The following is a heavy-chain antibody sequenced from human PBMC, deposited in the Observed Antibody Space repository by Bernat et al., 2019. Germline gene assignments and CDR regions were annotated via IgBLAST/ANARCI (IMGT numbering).Heavy chain of an antibody. CDR1: GFTFSSYG. V-gene: IGHV3-33*01. Sequence: QVQLVESGGGVVQPGRSLRLSCAASGFTFSSYGMHWVRQAPGKGLEWVAVIWYDGSNKYYADSVKGRFTISRDNSKNTLYLQMTSLRAEDTAVYYCARDNVLVVYARPHNWFDPWGQGTLVTVSS. CDR2: IWYDGSNK. CDR3: ARDNVLVVYARPHNWFDP. D-gene: IGHD2-8*02. J-gene: IGHJ5*02.